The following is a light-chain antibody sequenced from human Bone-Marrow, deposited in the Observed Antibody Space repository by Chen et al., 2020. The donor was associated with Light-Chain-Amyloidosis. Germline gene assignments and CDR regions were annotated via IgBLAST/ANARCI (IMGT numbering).Light chain of an antibody. Sequence: EIVLTQSQGTLSMSPGEGANLSCRASQTISSNYLPWYQQKFGQAPRLLIYGSSSRATGIPDRFTGSGSGTDFTLTINRLEPEDVAMHDCQQYGTSPLTFGGGTKVEIK. CDR1: QTISSNY. CDR2: GSS. CDR3: QQYGTSPLT. V-gene: IGKV3-20*01. J-gene: IGKJ4*01.